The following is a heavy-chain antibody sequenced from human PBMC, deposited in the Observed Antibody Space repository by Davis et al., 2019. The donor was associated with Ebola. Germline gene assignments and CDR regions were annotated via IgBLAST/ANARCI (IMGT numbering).Heavy chain of an antibody. J-gene: IGHJ6*02. CDR2: ISANNGNT. V-gene: IGHV1-18*01. CDR1: GYSFTSYS. CDR3: ARDRWIECTNGVCYNRPYYYYYGMDV. D-gene: IGHD2-8*01. Sequence: AASVKVSCKATGYSFTSYSISWVRQAPGQGLEWMGWISANNGNTSYAEKLQGRVTMTTDTSTSTAYMELRSLRSDDTAVYYCARDRWIECTNGVCYNRPYYYYYGMDVWGQGTTVTVSS.